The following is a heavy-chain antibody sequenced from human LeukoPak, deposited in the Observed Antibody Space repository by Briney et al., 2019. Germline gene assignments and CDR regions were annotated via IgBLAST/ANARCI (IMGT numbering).Heavy chain of an antibody. J-gene: IGHJ6*02. V-gene: IGHV1-18*01. D-gene: IGHD2-2*01. CDR2: ISAYNGNT. CDR3: ARVPYCSSTSCLYYYGMDV. CDR1: GYTFTSYG. Sequence: GASVKVSCKASGYTFTSYGISWVRQAPGQGLEWIGWISAYNGNTNYAQKLQGRVTMTTDTSTSTAYMELRSLRSDNTAVYYCARVPYCSSTSCLYYYGMDVWGQGTTVTVSS.